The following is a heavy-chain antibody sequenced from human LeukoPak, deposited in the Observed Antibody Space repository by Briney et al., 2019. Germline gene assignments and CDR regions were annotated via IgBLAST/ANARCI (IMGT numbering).Heavy chain of an antibody. D-gene: IGHD5-18*01. CDR1: GGSISSYY. Sequence: SETLSLTCTVSGGSISSYYWSWIRQPPGKGLEWIGYIYYSGSTNYNPSLKSRVTISVDTSRNQFSLKLTSVTAADTAVYYCARTTEGGYTYGYFYYYYMDVWGKGTTVTISS. J-gene: IGHJ6*03. CDR3: ARTTEGGYTYGYFYYYYMDV. CDR2: IYYSGST. V-gene: IGHV4-59*01.